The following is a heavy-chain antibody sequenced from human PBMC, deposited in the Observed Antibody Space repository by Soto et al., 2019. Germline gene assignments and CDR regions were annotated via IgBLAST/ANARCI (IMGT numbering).Heavy chain of an antibody. CDR3: ARGGSCSGGSCNSYRRPWYFAL. Sequence: EQLVESGGGLVQPGGSLRLTCAASGFTFSNYVMHWVRQAPGKGLEFVSVITSIGGGTSYANSVKGRLPISRDNCMKTLYLEMGGLKADDMADYYCARGGSCSGGSCNSYRRPWYFALCGRGKLVTGSS. D-gene: IGHD2-15*01. V-gene: IGHV3-64*01. CDR2: ITSIGGGT. J-gene: IGHJ2*01. CDR1: GFTFSNYV.